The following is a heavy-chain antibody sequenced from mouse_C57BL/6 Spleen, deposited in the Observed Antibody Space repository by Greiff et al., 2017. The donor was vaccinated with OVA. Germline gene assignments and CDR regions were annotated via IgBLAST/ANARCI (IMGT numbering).Heavy chain of an antibody. CDR1: GYTFTSYG. D-gene: IGHD2-4*01. V-gene: IGHV1-81*01. CDR3: AREGNDYGDGGAWFAY. J-gene: IGHJ3*01. CDR2: IYPRSGNT. Sequence: QVQLQQSGAELARPGASVKLSCKASGYTFTSYGISWVKQRTGQGLEWIGEIYPRSGNTYYNEKFKGKATLTADKSSSTAYMELRSLTSEDSAVYFCAREGNDYGDGGAWFAYWGQGTLVTVSA.